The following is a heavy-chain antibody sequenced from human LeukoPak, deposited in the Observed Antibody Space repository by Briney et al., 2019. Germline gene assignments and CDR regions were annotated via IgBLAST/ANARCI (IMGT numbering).Heavy chain of an antibody. D-gene: IGHD6-6*01. Sequence: QPGGSLRLSCAASGFSFSGAWMSWVRQAPGKGLEWVANIKQDGSEKYSVDSVKGRFTISRDNAKNSLFLQMNSLRAEDSAVYYCAREDNSSPHPDYWGQGTLVTVSS. J-gene: IGHJ4*02. CDR2: IKQDGSEK. CDR1: GFSFSGAW. CDR3: AREDNSSPHPDY. V-gene: IGHV3-7*01.